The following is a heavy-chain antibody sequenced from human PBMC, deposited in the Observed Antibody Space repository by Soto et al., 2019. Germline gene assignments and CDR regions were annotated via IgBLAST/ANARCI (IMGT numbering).Heavy chain of an antibody. CDR2: ISYDGSNK. V-gene: IGHV3-30*03. D-gene: IGHD3-10*01. Sequence: QVPLVKSGGGVFQAGRSLRLSCAASGFTFSSYGMHWVRQAPGKGLEWVAVISYDGSNKYYADSVKGRFTISRDNSKNSLYLQMNSLRAEDTAVYYCAPWFGAFDYWGQGTLVTVSS. CDR1: GFTFSSYG. J-gene: IGHJ4*02. CDR3: APWFGAFDY.